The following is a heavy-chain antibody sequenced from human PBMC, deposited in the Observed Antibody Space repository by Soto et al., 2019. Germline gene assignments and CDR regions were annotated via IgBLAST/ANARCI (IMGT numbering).Heavy chain of an antibody. V-gene: IGHV4-30-2*01. CDR1: GGSLSSGGYP. D-gene: IGHD3-3*01. Sequence: TLSLPCPVSGGSLSSGGYPWSVIRQPPGKGLEWIGYIYHSGSTYYNPSLKSRVTISVDRSKNQFSLKLSSVTAADTAVYYCARGFWSGFDYWGQGTLVTVSS. J-gene: IGHJ4*02. CDR3: ARGFWSGFDY. CDR2: IYHSGST.